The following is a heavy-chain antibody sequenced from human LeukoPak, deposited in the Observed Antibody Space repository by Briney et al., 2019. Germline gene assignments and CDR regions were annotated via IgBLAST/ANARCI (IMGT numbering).Heavy chain of an antibody. CDR3: ARDVPVMATPPGAFDI. CDR1: GGTFSSYA. J-gene: IGHJ3*02. D-gene: IGHD5-24*01. CDR2: IIPIFGTA. Sequence: SVKVSCKASGGTFSSYAISWVRQAPGQGLEWMVGIIPIFGTANYAQKFQGRVTITADESTITASMELSSLRSEDTAVYYCARDVPVMATPPGAFDIWGQGTMVTVSS. V-gene: IGHV1-69*13.